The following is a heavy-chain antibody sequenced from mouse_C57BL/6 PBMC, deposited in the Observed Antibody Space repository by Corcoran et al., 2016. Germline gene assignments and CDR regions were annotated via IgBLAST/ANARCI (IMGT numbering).Heavy chain of an antibody. D-gene: IGHD1-1*01. CDR2: INTYSGVP. CDR3: ARNGITTVVATPFDY. J-gene: IGHJ2*01. CDR1: GYTFTTYG. Sequence: QIQLVQSGPELKKPGETVEISCKASGYTFTTYGMSWVKQAPGKGLKWMGWINTYSGVPTYADDFKGRFAFSLETSASTAYLQINNLKNEDTATYFCARNGITTVVATPFDYWGQGTTLTVSS. V-gene: IGHV9-3*01.